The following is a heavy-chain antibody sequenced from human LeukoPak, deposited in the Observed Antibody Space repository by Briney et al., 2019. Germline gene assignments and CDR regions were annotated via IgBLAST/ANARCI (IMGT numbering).Heavy chain of an antibody. V-gene: IGHV4-30-4*01. CDR1: GGSISSGDYY. CDR3: ARELAITTRSGDAFDI. D-gene: IGHD3-22*01. Sequence: NPSETLPLTCTVSGGSISSGDYYWSWIRQPPGKGLEWIGYIYYSGSTYYNPSLKSRVTISVDTSKNQFSLKLSSVTAADTAVYYCARELAITTRSGDAFDIWGQGTMVTVSS. J-gene: IGHJ3*02. CDR2: IYYSGST.